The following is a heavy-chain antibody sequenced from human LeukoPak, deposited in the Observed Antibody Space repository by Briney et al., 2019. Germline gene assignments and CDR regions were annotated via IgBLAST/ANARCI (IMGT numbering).Heavy chain of an antibody. CDR3: ARVKYSSSWWPIDAFDI. CDR2: IYHSGST. CDR1: GYSISSGYY. V-gene: IGHV4-38-2*02. J-gene: IGHJ3*02. Sequence: SSETLSLTCTVSGYSISSGYYWGWIRQPPGKGLEWIGSIYHSGSTYYNPSLKSRVTISVDTSKNQFSLKLSSVTAADTAVYYCARVKYSSSWWPIDAFDIWGQGTMVTVSS. D-gene: IGHD6-13*01.